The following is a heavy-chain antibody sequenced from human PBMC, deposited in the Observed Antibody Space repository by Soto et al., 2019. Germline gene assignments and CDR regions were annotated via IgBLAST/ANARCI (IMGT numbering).Heavy chain of an antibody. CDR3: ARDQSGYSSSWYYYYGMDV. CDR1: GGSISSYY. D-gene: IGHD6-13*01. CDR2: IYYSGST. V-gene: IGHV4-59*01. Sequence: SETLSLTCTVSGGSISSYYWSWIRQPPGKGLEWIGYIYYSGSTNYNPSLKSRVTISVDTSKNQFSLKLSSVTAADTAVYYCARDQSGYSSSWYYYYGMDVWGQGTTVTVSS. J-gene: IGHJ6*02.